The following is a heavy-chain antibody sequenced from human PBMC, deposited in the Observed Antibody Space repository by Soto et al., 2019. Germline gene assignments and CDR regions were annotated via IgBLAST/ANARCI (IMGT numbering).Heavy chain of an antibody. CDR1: GGSISSYY. D-gene: IGHD1-7*01. Sequence: PSETLSLTCTVSGGSISSYYWNWIRQSPGKGLEWIGYIYYSGSTNYNPSLKSRVTISVDTSKNQFSLKLSSVTAADTAVYYCARDREYNWNYNWFDPWGQGTLVTVS. CDR2: IYYSGST. CDR3: ARDREYNWNYNWFDP. V-gene: IGHV4-59*12. J-gene: IGHJ5*02.